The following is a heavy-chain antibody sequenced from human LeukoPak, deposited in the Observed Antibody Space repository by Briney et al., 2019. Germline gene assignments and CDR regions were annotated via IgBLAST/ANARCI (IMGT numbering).Heavy chain of an antibody. CDR1: VGSISGYF. Sequence: SETLSLTCTVSVGSISGYFWSWVRQAPGTGLEWIGHIYYSGATNYNPSLRSRITISVDTSKNQFSLELRSVTAADTAVYYCARAQYSGSCFDYWGQGTLVTVSS. CDR3: ARAQYSGSCFDY. CDR2: IYYSGAT. V-gene: IGHV4-59*13. J-gene: IGHJ4*02. D-gene: IGHD1-26*01.